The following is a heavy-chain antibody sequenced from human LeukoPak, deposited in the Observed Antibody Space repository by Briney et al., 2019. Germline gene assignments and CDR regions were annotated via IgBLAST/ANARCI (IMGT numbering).Heavy chain of an antibody. J-gene: IGHJ4*02. V-gene: IGHV3-23*01. CDR1: GFTFSSYA. Sequence: PGGSLRLSCAASGFTFSSYAMNWVRQAPGKGLEWVSVVTGGGDITDYADSVKGRFTISRDNSHNTLYLQMNSLRVEDTAVYYCAKLQADYYFDYWGQGTLVTVSS. CDR2: VTGGGDIT. D-gene: IGHD6-13*01. CDR3: AKLQADYYFDY.